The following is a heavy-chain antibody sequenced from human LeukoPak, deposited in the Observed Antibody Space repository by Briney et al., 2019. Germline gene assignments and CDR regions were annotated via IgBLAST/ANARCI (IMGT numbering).Heavy chain of an antibody. J-gene: IGHJ4*02. CDR1: GFTFSSYA. CDR3: AKLIGWISNFRLDY. CDR2: ISGSGGST. D-gene: IGHD2-2*03. V-gene: IGHV3-23*01. Sequence: PGGSLRLSCAASGFTFSSYAMSWVRQAPGKGLEWVSAISGSGGSTYYADSVKGRFTISRDNSKNTLYLQMNSLRAEDTAVYYCAKLIGWISNFRLDYWGQGTLVTVSS.